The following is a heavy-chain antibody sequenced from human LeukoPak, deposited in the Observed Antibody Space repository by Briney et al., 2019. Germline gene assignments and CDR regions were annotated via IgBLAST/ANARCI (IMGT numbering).Heavy chain of an antibody. CDR3: GGGRGSRSGQWVGP. CDR1: GFTFSSYA. CDR2: ISYDGSNK. Sequence: PGRSLRLSCAASGFTFSSYAMHRVRQAPGKGLEWVAVISYDGSNKYYADSVKGRFTISRDNSKNTLYLQMNSLRAEDTAVYYWGGGRGSRSGQWVGPWGQGNL. D-gene: IGHD3-10*01. J-gene: IGHJ5*02. V-gene: IGHV3-30*04.